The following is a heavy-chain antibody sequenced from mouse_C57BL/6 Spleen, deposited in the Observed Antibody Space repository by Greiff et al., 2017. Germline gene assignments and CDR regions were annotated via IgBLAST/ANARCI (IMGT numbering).Heavy chain of an antibody. Sequence: QVQLKQPGAELVKPGASVKLSCKASGYTFTSYWMHWVKQRPGQGLEWIGMIHPNSGSTNYNEKFKSKATLTVDKSSSTAYMQLSSLTSEDSAVYYCARGGYGSSYVRYYAMDYWGQGTSVTVSS. CDR3: ARGGYGSSYVRYYAMDY. CDR2: IHPNSGST. CDR1: GYTFTSYW. D-gene: IGHD1-1*01. V-gene: IGHV1-64*01. J-gene: IGHJ4*01.